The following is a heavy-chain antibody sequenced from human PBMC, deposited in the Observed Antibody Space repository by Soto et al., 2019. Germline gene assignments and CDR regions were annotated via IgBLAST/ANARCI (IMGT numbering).Heavy chain of an antibody. CDR2: INPNSGGT. V-gene: IGHV1-2*04. CDR3: ARDGGYCSGGSCPVSAFDI. Sequence: ASVKVSCKASGYTFTGYYMHWVRQAPGQGLEWMGWINPNSGGTNYAQKFQGWVTMTRDTSISTAYMELSRLRSDDTAVYYCARDGGYCSGGSCPVSAFDIWGQGTMVTVSS. D-gene: IGHD2-15*01. J-gene: IGHJ3*02. CDR1: GYTFTGYY.